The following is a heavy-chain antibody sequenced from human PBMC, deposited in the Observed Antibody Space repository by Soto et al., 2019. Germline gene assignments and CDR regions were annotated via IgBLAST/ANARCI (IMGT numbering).Heavy chain of an antibody. J-gene: IGHJ4*02. CDR1: GFSLSNARMG. V-gene: IGHV2-26*01. Sequence: QVTLKESGPVLVKPTETLTLTCTVSGFSLSNARMGVSWIRQPPGKALEWLAHIFSNDEKSYSTSLKSRLTISKDTSKSQVVLTLTNMDPVDTATYFCALIEGCGSTSCYMDFDYWGQGTLVTVSS. CDR2: IFSNDEK. CDR3: ALIEGCGSTSCYMDFDY. D-gene: IGHD2-2*02.